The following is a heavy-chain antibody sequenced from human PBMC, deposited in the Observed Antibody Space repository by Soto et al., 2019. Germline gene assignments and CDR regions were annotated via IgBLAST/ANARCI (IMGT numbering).Heavy chain of an antibody. D-gene: IGHD6-13*01. V-gene: IGHV1-69*13. CDR2: IIPIFGTA. CDR3: ASSTAMPGIAAAGPWFDP. J-gene: IGHJ5*02. Sequence: GASVKVSCKASGGTFSSYAISWVRQAPGQGLEWMGGIIPIFGTANYAQKFQGRVTITADESTSTAYMELSSLRSEDTAVHYCASSTAMPGIAAAGPWFDPWGQGTLVTVSS. CDR1: GGTFSSYA.